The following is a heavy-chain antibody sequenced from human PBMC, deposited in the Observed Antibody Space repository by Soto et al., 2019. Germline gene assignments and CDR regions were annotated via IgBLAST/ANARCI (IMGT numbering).Heavy chain of an antibody. CDR1: GFTVSTYG. J-gene: IGHJ6*02. Sequence: LRPSTASRGFTVSTYGINWGRQARGKGLEWVSSISSSGSYIYYADSVKGRFTISRDNAKNSLYLQMNSLRAEDTAVYYCARVKNHRRWVDGMDVWGQGTTVTVSS. CDR3: ARVKNHRRWVDGMDV. V-gene: IGHV3-21*01. CDR2: ISSSGSYI.